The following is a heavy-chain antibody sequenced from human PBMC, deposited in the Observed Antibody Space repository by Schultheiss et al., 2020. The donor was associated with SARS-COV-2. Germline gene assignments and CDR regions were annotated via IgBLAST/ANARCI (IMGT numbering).Heavy chain of an antibody. CDR3: TRDRDSSSSYYYYYMDV. Sequence: GGSLRLSCAASGFTFSYYYMSGVRQAPGKGLEWVGFIRNKAYGGTTEYAASVKGRFTISRDDSKSIAYLQMNSLKTEDTAVYYCTRDRDSSSSYYYYYMDVWGKGTTVTVSS. D-gene: IGHD6-6*01. V-gene: IGHV3-22*01. J-gene: IGHJ6*03. CDR2: IRNKAYGGTT. CDR1: GFTFSYYY.